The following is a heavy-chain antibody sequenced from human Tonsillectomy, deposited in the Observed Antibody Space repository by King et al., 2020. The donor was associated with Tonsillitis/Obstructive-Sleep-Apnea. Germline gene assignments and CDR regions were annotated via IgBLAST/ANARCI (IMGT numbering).Heavy chain of an antibody. D-gene: IGHD2-8*02. CDR2: ISWNSGNI. J-gene: IGHJ4*02. CDR1: GFTFDDYP. CDR3: AKALLASWVYFDS. V-gene: IGHV3-9*01. Sequence: VQLVESGGGLVQPGRSLRLSCAASGFTFDDYPMHWVRQAPGKGLESVSGISWNSGNIGYADSVKGRFTISRDNTKNSLYLQMNSLRAEDTALYYCAKALLASWVYFDSWGQGTLVTVSS.